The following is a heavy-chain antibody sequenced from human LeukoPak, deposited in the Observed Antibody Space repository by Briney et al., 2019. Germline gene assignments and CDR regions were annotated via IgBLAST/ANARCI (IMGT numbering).Heavy chain of an antibody. V-gene: IGHV4-38-2*02. Sequence: PSETLSLTCTVSGYSISSGYYWGWIRQSPGKGLEWIGSIYYSGSTYYNPSLKSRVTISVDTSKNQFSLKLSSVTAADTAVYYCARGRTYYYDSSGYYRSYYFDYWGQGTLVTVSS. CDR1: GYSISSGYY. J-gene: IGHJ4*02. CDR3: ARGRTYYYDSSGYYRSYYFDY. D-gene: IGHD3-22*01. CDR2: IYYSGST.